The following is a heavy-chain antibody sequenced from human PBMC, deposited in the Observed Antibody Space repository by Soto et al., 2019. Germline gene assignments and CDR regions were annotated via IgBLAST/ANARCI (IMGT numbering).Heavy chain of an antibody. Sequence: GGSLRLSCAASGFTFSSYGMHWVRQAPGKGLEWVAVIWYDGSNKYYADSVKGRFTISRDNSKSTLYLQMNSLRAEDTAVYYCAREGERDYYDSSGYYFLTPNDAFDIWGQGTMVTVSS. D-gene: IGHD3-22*01. J-gene: IGHJ3*02. CDR3: AREGERDYYDSSGYYFLTPNDAFDI. CDR1: GFTFSSYG. CDR2: IWYDGSNK. V-gene: IGHV3-33*01.